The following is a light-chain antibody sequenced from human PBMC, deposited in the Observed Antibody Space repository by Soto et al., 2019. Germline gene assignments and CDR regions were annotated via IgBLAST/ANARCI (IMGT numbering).Light chain of an antibody. CDR3: SSYPTSRTRV. V-gene: IGLV2-14*01. J-gene: IGLJ1*01. CDR1: SSDLGIYNY. CDR2: EVT. Sequence: QPVLTLPGSVSGSPGQSIAISCSGSSSDLGIYNYVSWYQQHPGKVPKLIIFEVTNRPSGVSNRFSGSKSGNTTSLPISGLQAEGEADYSCSSYPTSRTRVFGTGTKGTV.